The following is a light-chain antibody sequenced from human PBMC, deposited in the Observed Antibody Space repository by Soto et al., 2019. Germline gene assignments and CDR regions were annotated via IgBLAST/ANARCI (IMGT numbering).Light chain of an antibody. V-gene: IGLV1-44*01. CDR2: TNN. CDR3: AAWDDSLNGVV. CDR1: SSNIGRNT. J-gene: IGLJ2*01. Sequence: QYVLTQPPSASGTPGQRVTISCSGSSSNIGRNTVSWYQQLPGTAPKLLIYTNNQRPSGVPDRLSGSKSGTSASLAISGLQSEDEADYYCAAWDDSLNGVVFGGGTKLTVL.